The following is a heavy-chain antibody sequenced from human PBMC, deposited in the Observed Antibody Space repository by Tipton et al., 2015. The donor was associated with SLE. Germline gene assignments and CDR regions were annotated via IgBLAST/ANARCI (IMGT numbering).Heavy chain of an antibody. Sequence: LRLSCTVSGGSISSYYWSWIRQPPGKGLEWIGYIYYSGSTNYNPSLKSRVTMSVDTSKNQFSLRLNSVTAADTAVYYCARDPQGVYYFDYWGQGTLVTVSS. J-gene: IGHJ4*02. CDR2: IYYSGST. CDR3: ARDPQGVYYFDY. CDR1: GGSISSYY. V-gene: IGHV4-59*01.